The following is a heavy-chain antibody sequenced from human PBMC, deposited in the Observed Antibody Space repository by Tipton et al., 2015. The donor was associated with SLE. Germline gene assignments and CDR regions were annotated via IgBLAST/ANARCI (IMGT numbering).Heavy chain of an antibody. D-gene: IGHD3-9*01. J-gene: IGHJ3*02. CDR2: IYYSGGT. CDR1: GGSISSSSYY. Sequence: TLSLTCTVSGGSISSSSYYWGWIRQPPGMGLEWIGSIYYSGGTYYNPSLKSRVTISVATSKNQFSLKLSSVTAADTAVYYCARDRDYDILTGYSFDAFDIWGQGTMVTVSS. V-gene: IGHV4-39*07. CDR3: ARDRDYDILTGYSFDAFDI.